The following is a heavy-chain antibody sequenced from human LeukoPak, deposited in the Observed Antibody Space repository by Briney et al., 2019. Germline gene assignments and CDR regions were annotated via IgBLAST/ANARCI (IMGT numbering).Heavy chain of an antibody. J-gene: IGHJ4*02. Sequence: GGSLRLSCAASGFTFNSYGMNWVRQAPGKGLEWVSYISSSSSTIYHADSVKGRFTISRDNAKNSQYLQTNSLRVEDTAVYYCARGGYDYVWGSYRYVAEIDYWGQGTLVTVSS. CDR3: ARGGYDYVWGSYRYVAEIDY. V-gene: IGHV3-48*04. D-gene: IGHD3-16*02. CDR2: ISSSSSTI. CDR1: GFTFNSYG.